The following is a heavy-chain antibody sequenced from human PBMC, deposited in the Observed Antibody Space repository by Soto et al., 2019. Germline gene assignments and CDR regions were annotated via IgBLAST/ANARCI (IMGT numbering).Heavy chain of an antibody. Sequence: SVKVSCKASGGTFSSYAISWVRQAPGQGLEWMGGIIPIFGTANYAQKFQGRVTITADKSTSTAYMELSSLRPEDTAVYYCARDPSSSAQYYYYYGMDVWGQGTTVTVSS. J-gene: IGHJ6*02. D-gene: IGHD6-6*01. V-gene: IGHV1-69*06. CDR1: GGTFSSYA. CDR3: ARDPSSSAQYYYYYGMDV. CDR2: IIPIFGTA.